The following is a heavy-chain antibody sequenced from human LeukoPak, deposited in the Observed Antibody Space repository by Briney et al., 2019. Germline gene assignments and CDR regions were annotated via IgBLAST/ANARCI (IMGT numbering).Heavy chain of an antibody. CDR3: ARARGIVVVPAAMPGGIWFDP. D-gene: IGHD2-2*01. Sequence: SETLSLTCAVSGGSISSGGYSWSWIRQPPGKGLEWIGYIYYSGSTYYNPSLKSRVTISVDTSKNQFSLKLSSVTAADTAVYYCARARGIVVVPAAMPGGIWFDPWGQGTLVTVSS. J-gene: IGHJ5*02. V-gene: IGHV4-31*11. CDR2: IYYSGST. CDR1: GGSISSGGYS.